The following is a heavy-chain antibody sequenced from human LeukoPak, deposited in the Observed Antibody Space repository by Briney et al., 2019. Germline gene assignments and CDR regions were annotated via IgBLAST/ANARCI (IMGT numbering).Heavy chain of an antibody. D-gene: IGHD3-10*01. J-gene: IGHJ5*02. CDR3: AKDPMVRGVITTNWFDP. CDR2: ISGSGGST. V-gene: IGHV3-23*01. CDR1: GFTFSSYA. Sequence: GGSLRLSCAASGFTFSSYAMSWVRQAPGKGLEWVSAISGSGGSTYYADSVKGRFTISRDNSKNTLYLQMNSLRAEDTAVYYCAKDPMVRGVITTNWFDPWGQGTLVTVSS.